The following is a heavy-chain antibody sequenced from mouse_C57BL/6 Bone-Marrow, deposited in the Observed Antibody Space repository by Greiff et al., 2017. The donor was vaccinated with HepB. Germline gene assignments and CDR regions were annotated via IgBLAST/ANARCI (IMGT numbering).Heavy chain of an antibody. Sequence: EVQLVESGGGLVQPKGSLKLSCAASGFSFNTYAMNWVRQAPGKGLEWVARIRSKSNNYATYYADSVKDRFTISRDDSESMLYLQMNNLKTEDTAMYYCVRQDYYGSSGLPYWGQGTLVTVSA. CDR2: IRSKSNNYAT. CDR1: GFSFNTYA. V-gene: IGHV10-1*01. J-gene: IGHJ3*01. D-gene: IGHD1-1*01. CDR3: VRQDYYGSSGLPY.